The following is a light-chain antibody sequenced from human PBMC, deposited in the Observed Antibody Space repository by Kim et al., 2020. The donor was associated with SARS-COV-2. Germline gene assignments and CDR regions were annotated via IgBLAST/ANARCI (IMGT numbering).Light chain of an antibody. CDR3: QAWDSSTEV. CDR1: KLGDKY. V-gene: IGLV3-1*01. Sequence: GAPGQTASITCSGDKLGDKYACWYQQKPGQSPVLVIYQDSKRPSGIPERFSGSNSGNTATLTISGTQAMDEADYYCQAWDSSTEVFGGGTKLTVL. J-gene: IGLJ3*02. CDR2: QDS.